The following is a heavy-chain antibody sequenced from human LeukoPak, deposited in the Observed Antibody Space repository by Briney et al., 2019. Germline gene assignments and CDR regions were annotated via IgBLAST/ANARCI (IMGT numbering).Heavy chain of an antibody. V-gene: IGHV3-74*01. J-gene: IGHJ4*02. CDR3: AFGTYSGYEWDY. D-gene: IGHD5-12*01. CDR1: GFTFNTYW. Sequence: PGGSLRLSCAASGFTFNTYWMHWVRHAPGKGLVWVSYISNSGSRITYADSVKGRFTISRDNAKNTLYLQMNSLRAEDTAVYYCAFGTYSGYEWDYWGQGTLVTVSS. CDR2: ISNSGSRI.